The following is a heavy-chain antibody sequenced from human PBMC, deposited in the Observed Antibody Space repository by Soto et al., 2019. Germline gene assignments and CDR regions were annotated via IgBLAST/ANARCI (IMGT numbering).Heavy chain of an antibody. CDR3: SRFLACFISGFFDA. D-gene: IGHD3-3*01. CDR2: ISDSGSSI. Sequence: GETLRHSCAASGFTFRDYYMNWIRQAPGQGLAWVSYISDSGSSIFYADPVKGRFTISRDSARKSLYLHMYSLRVEDTTLYYCSRFLACFISGFFDAWGHGTLVTVSS. V-gene: IGHV3-11*01. CDR1: GFTFRDYY. J-gene: IGHJ5*01.